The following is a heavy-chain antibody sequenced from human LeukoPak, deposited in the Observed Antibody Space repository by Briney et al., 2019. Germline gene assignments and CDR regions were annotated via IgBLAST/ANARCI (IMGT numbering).Heavy chain of an antibody. V-gene: IGHV3-74*01. D-gene: IGHD3-9*01. CDR2: INSDGSSP. Sequence: VGSLRLSRAASGFTFSSYGMHCVRQAPGEGLEWVSRINSDGSSPSYADSVKGRFTFPSDNAKNTLYLQMNSLRAGDPPGYYVAILAVYAFDMWGQETMVTVSS. CDR1: GFTFSSYG. CDR3: AILAVYAFDM. J-gene: IGHJ3*02.